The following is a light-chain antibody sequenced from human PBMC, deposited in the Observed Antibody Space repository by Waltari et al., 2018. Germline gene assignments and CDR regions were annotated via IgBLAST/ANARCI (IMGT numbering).Light chain of an antibody. Sequence: QSVLPQPPSASGTPGQTVTTSCSGGSSNFGSNTVNWYQHLPGSAPKLLIFSNLQRPSGVPDRFSGSKSGTSASLAISGLQSEDEGDYYCAAWDDSLSGYVVFGGGTKLTVL. J-gene: IGLJ2*01. CDR3: AAWDDSLSGYVV. CDR2: SNL. V-gene: IGLV1-44*01. CDR1: SSNFGSNT.